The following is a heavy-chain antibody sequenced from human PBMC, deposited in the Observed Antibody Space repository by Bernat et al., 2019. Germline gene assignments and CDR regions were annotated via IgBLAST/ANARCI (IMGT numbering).Heavy chain of an antibody. CDR3: AHDRATLTRNYFDP. J-gene: IGHJ5*02. CDR1: GFSLNTSGVG. D-gene: IGHD4-17*01. Sequence: QITLKEAGPTLVKPTQTLTLTCTFSGFSLNTSGVGVGWIRQSPGEALEWLALIYWDDDKRYTPSLKTRLTVTKDTSKSQVVLTMTNMDPVDTATYYCAHDRATLTRNYFDPWGQGTLVTVSS. CDR2: IYWDDDK. V-gene: IGHV2-5*02.